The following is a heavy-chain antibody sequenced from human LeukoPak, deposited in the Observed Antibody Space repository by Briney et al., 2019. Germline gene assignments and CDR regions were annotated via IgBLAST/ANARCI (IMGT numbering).Heavy chain of an antibody. V-gene: IGHV3-53*01. CDR1: GFTVSSNY. Sequence: GGSLRLSCAASGFTVSSNYMSWVRQAPGKGLEWVSVIYSGGSTYYADSVKGRFTISRDNSKNTLYLQMNSLRAEDTAVYYCAREGISSYGDYYFDYWGRGTLVTVSS. J-gene: IGHJ4*02. CDR3: AREGISSYGDYYFDY. D-gene: IGHD4-17*01. CDR2: IYSGGST.